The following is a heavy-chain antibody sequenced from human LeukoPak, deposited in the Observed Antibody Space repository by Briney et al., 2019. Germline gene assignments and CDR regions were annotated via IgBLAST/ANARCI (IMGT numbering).Heavy chain of an antibody. J-gene: IGHJ2*01. V-gene: IGHV4-39*02. Sequence: TSETLSLTCTVSGGSISSRNHYWGWIRQSPGKALEWIGSVYFSGSTYYNPSLKSRVTMSIDTSGNQFYLLLKSVTAADTALYFCARDKWEPPRFFDLWGRGTLVTVSS. CDR1: GGSISSRNHY. D-gene: IGHD1-26*01. CDR3: ARDKWEPPRFFDL. CDR2: VYFSGST.